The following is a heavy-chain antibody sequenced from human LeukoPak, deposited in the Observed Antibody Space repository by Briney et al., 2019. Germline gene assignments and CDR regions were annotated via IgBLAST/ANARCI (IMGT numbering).Heavy chain of an antibody. V-gene: IGHV3-30-3*01. CDR3: ARVGYFYDSSAIWGLFDY. Sequence: GGSLRLSCATSGFTFSSYAMHWVRQAPGKGLEWVAVISYDGSNKYYADSVKGRFTISRDNSKNTVYLQMNSLRVEDTAVYYCARVGYFYDSSAIWGLFDYWGQGTLVTVSS. D-gene: IGHD3-22*01. J-gene: IGHJ4*02. CDR1: GFTFSSYA. CDR2: ISYDGSNK.